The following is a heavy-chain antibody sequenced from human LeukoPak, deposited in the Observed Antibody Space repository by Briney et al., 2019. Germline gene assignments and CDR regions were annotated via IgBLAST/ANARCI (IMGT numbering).Heavy chain of an antibody. J-gene: IGHJ2*01. V-gene: IGHV4-59*08. Sequence: PSETLSLTCTVSGGSISSYYWSWIRQSPGKGLEWVGYVYNSGDTGKNPSLKSRVTILLDTSKNQCSLKLTSVSAADTAVYYCARLKLGAYFDLWGRGTLVTVSS. CDR2: VYNSGDT. CDR3: ARLKLGAYFDL. CDR1: GGSISSYY. D-gene: IGHD3-16*01.